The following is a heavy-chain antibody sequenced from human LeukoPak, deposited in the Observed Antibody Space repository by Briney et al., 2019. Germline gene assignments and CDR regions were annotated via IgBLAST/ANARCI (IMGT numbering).Heavy chain of an antibody. CDR3: AELGITMIGGV. D-gene: IGHD3-10*02. Sequence: GGSLRLSCAASGFTFSSYGMGWVRQAPGKGLEWVSSISGGGETTYYADSVKGRFPISRDNSKNTLYLQMNSLRAEDTAVYYCAELGITMIGGVWGKGTTVTISS. CDR1: GFTFSSYG. J-gene: IGHJ6*04. V-gene: IGHV3-23*01. CDR2: ISGGGETT.